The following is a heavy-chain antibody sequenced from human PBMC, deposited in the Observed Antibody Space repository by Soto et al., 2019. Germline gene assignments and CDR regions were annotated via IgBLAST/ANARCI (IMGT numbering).Heavy chain of an antibody. CDR2: IWYDGSNK. CDR3: ARDQLYSSSWFDY. D-gene: IGHD6-13*01. CDR1: GFTFSSYG. Sequence: QVQLVESGGGVVQPGRSLRLSCAASGFTFSSYGVHWVRQAPGKGLEWVAVIWYDGSNKYYADSVKGRFTISRDNSKNTLYLQMNSLRAEDTAVYYCARDQLYSSSWFDYWGQGTLVTVSS. J-gene: IGHJ4*02. V-gene: IGHV3-33*01.